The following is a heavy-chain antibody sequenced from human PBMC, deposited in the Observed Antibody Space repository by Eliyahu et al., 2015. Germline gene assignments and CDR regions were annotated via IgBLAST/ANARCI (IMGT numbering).Heavy chain of an antibody. V-gene: IGHV3-30*18. CDR3: AKGDVYRPLEY. D-gene: IGHD3-16*01. J-gene: IGHJ4*02. Sequence: QVQLVESGGGVVQPGRSLRLSXSTSGFTFSNYGMYGVRQAPGKGLEWVAVISYDGRYKYYADSVKGRFTISRDDSKNALYLQMISLRAEDTAVYFCAKGDVYRPLEYWGQGTLVTVSS. CDR2: ISYDGRYK. CDR1: GFTFSNYG.